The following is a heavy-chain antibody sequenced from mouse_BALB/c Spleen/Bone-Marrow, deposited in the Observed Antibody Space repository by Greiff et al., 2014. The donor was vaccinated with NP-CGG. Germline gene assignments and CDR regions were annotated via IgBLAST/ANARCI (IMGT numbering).Heavy chain of an antibody. J-gene: IGHJ3*01. V-gene: IGHV3-1*02. CDR2: IHYSGST. CDR3: ARREGNHAAWFAY. D-gene: IGHD2-1*01. CDR1: GYSITSGYS. Sequence: VQLKQSGPDLVKPSQSLSLTCTVTGYSITSGYSWHWIRQFPGNKLEWMGYIHYSGSTNYNPSLKSRNSITRDTSKNQFFLQLNSVTTEDTATYYCARREGNHAAWFAYWGQGTLVTVSA.